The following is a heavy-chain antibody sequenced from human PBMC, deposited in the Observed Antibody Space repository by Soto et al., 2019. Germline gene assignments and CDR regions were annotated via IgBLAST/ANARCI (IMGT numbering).Heavy chain of an antibody. Sequence: PGGSLRLSCAASGFTFSSYAMSWVRQAPGKGLEWVSAISGSGGSTYYADSVKGRFTISRDNSENTLYLQMNSLRAEDTAVYYCAKDRVNYVWGSYRAWGQGTLVTVSS. CDR2: ISGSGGST. J-gene: IGHJ5*02. CDR1: GFTFSSYA. V-gene: IGHV3-23*01. D-gene: IGHD3-16*01. CDR3: AKDRVNYVWGSYRA.